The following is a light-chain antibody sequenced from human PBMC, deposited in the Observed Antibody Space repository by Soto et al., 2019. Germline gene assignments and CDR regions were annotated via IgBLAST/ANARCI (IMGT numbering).Light chain of an antibody. CDR2: EVT. V-gene: IGLV2-14*01. CDR3: NSYTTLSNRV. CDR1: RSDIGAYNY. J-gene: IGLJ1*01. Sequence: QSALTQPASVSGSPGQSITISCTGTRSDIGAYNYVSWYQQHPGKAPKLLIYEVTNRPSGVSDRFSGSKSGNTASLTISGLQAEDEANYYCNSYTTLSNRVFGTGTKLTV.